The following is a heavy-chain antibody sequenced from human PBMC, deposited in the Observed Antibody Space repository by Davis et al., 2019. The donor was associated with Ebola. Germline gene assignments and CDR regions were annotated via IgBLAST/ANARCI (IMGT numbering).Heavy chain of an antibody. J-gene: IGHJ4*03. CDR3: ARGRNGGWDFDY. CDR1: GYRLSSYG. D-gene: IGHD6-19*01. Sequence: SVKVSCKASGYRLSSYGINWVRQAPGQGLEWMGGIIPIFGTANYAQKFQGRVTITADKSTSTAYMELSSLRSEDTAVYYCARGRNGGWDFDYWGQGTTVTVSS. CDR2: IIPIFGTA. V-gene: IGHV1-69*06.